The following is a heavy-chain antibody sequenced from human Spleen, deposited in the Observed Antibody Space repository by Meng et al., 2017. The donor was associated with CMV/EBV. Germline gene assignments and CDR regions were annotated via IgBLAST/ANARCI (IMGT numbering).Heavy chain of an antibody. D-gene: IGHD6-13*01. Sequence: TGVGVGWIRQPPGKALEWLALIYWNENRHYTPSLKNRLTITKDTSNNQVALTVTDMAPVDTATYYCAHITSGSGGSWSNTSPASHDYWGQGTLVTVSS. CDR1: TGVG. CDR3: AHITSGSGGSWSNTSPASHDY. J-gene: IGHJ4*02. CDR2: IYWNENR. V-gene: IGHV2-5*01.